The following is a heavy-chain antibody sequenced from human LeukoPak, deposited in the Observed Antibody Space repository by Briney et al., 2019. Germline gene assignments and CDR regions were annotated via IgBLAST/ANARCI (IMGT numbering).Heavy chain of an antibody. J-gene: IGHJ4*02. Sequence: PGGSLRLSYAASGFTFSSYAMSWVRQAPGKGLEWVSAISGSGGSTYYADSVKGRFTISRDNSKNTLYLQMNSLRAEDTAVYYCAKAPGYSSGWYSYYFDYWGQGTLVTVSS. CDR1: GFTFSSYA. CDR3: AKAPGYSSGWYSYYFDY. D-gene: IGHD6-19*01. V-gene: IGHV3-23*01. CDR2: ISGSGGST.